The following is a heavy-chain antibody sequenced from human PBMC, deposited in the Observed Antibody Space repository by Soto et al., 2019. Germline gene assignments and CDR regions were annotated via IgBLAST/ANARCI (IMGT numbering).Heavy chain of an antibody. D-gene: IGHD2-2*01. V-gene: IGHV4-39*01. CDR3: ASPPGYCISTSCPEWDV. CDR2: IYYSGST. Sequence: QLQLQESGPGLVKPSETLSLTCTVSGGSISSSSYYWGWIRQPPGKGLEWIGSIYYSGSTYYNPSLKSRVTISVDTSKNQFSLKLSSVTAADTAVYYCASPPGYCISTSCPEWDVWGQGTTVTVSS. CDR1: GGSISSSSYY. J-gene: IGHJ6*02.